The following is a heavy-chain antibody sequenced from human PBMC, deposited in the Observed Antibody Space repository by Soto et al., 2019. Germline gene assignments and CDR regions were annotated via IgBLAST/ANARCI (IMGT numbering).Heavy chain of an antibody. D-gene: IGHD1-7*01. CDR2: IIPIFGTA. J-gene: IGHJ6*02. Sequence: ASVKVSCKASGGTFSSYAISWVRQAPGQGLEWMGGIIPIFGTANYAQKFQGRVTITADESTSTAYMELSSLRSEDTAVYYCARDLGRWQLELRGYYYYGMDVWGQGATVTVSS. CDR1: GGTFSSYA. CDR3: ARDLGRWQLELRGYYYYGMDV. V-gene: IGHV1-69*13.